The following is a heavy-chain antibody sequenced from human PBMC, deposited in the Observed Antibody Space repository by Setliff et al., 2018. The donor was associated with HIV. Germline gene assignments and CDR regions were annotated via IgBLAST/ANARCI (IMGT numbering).Heavy chain of an antibody. CDR3: VRYRSKLDWFAP. CDR2: IHFSGST. V-gene: IGHV4-39*07. Sequence: SETLSLTCTVSGGSISSSTYYWGWIRQPPGKGLEWIGNIHFSGSTYYNPSLKSRATISIDMSKNQFSLKMSSVTAADTAVYYCVRYRSKLDWFAPWGQGALVTVSS. J-gene: IGHJ5*02. D-gene: IGHD1-26*01. CDR1: GGSISSSTYY.